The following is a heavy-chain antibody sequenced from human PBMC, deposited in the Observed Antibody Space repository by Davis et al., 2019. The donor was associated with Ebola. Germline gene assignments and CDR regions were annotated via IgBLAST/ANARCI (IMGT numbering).Heavy chain of an antibody. D-gene: IGHD3-10*01. Sequence: GGSLRLSCAASGFTFSAYSMNWVRQAPGKGLEWVANIKQDGSEKYYVDSVKGRFTISRDNDKNSLSLQMSGLRAEDTAVYFCATYYYGSGRSFDYWGQGTLVTVSS. CDR1: GFTFSAYS. CDR2: IKQDGSEK. V-gene: IGHV3-7*03. CDR3: ATYYYGSGRSFDY. J-gene: IGHJ4*02.